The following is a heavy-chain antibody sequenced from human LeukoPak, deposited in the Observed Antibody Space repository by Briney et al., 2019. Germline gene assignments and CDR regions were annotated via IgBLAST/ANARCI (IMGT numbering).Heavy chain of an antibody. CDR2: INPNSGGT. J-gene: IGHJ6*03. Sequence: ASVKVSCKASEYTFTGYYMHWVRQAPGQGLEWMGWINPNSGGTNYAQKFQGRVTMTRDTSISTAYMELSRLRSDDTAVYYCARDRVITGTTDYMDVWGKGTTVTVSS. CDR3: ARDRVITGTTDYMDV. CDR1: EYTFTGYY. V-gene: IGHV1-2*02. D-gene: IGHD1-20*01.